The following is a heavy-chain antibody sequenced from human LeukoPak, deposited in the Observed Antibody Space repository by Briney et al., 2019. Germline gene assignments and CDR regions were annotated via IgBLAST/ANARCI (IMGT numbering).Heavy chain of an antibody. CDR2: IKSKTDGGTT. CDR3: TTDLPGGDAFDI. CDR1: GFTFSNAW. V-gene: IGHV3-15*01. J-gene: IGHJ3*02. Sequence: GGSLRLSRAASGFTFSNAWMSWVRQAPGQGLEWVGRIKSKTDGGTTDYAAPVKGRFTISRDDSKNTLYLQMNSLKTEDTAVYYCTTDLPGGDAFDIWGQGTMVTVSS.